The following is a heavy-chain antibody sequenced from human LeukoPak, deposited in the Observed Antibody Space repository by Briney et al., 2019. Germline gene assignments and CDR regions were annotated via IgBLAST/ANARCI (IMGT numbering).Heavy chain of an antibody. V-gene: IGHV3-23*01. CDR1: GVSFSSYA. J-gene: IGHJ4*02. CDR3: AKDQMTTVPFDY. Sequence: GGSLRLSCAASGVSFSSYAMSWVCHHPGGGLVWGSAISGSGGSTYYADSVKGRFTISRDNSKSTLYLQMNSLRAEDTAVYYCAKDQMTTVPFDYWGQGTLVTVSS. D-gene: IGHD4-17*01. CDR2: ISGSGGST.